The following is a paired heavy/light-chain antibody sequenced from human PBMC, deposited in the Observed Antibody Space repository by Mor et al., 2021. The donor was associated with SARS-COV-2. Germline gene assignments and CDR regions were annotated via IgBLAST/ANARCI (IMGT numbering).Heavy chain of an antibody. V-gene: IGHV3-30*04. CDR3: ARAGVGAVFGNYYYYGMDV. J-gene: IGHJ6*02. CDR1: GYTFTDYA. Sequence: QVQLVESGGGVVQPGRSLRLSCVASGYTFTDYAMHWVRQAPGKGLEWVALMSYDGSNSYHADSVKGRFTISRDKSNNTLYLQMNSLRPEDTAVYYCARAGVGAVFGNYYYYGMDVWGQGTTVTVSS. D-gene: IGHD1-26*01. CDR2: MSYDGSNS.
Light chain of an antibody. CDR2: SDS. CDR3: QVWDVTRDHSGVI. J-gene: IGLJ2*01. V-gene: IGLV3-21*02. CDR1: NLGSTS. Sequence: SFVLIQPPSVSVAPGQTATMTCGGNNLGSTSVHWYQQRPGQAPILVLYSDSDRPAGIPERFSGSISGDTATLTISRVEVGDEAAYFCQVWDVTRDHSGVIFGGGTKLTVL.